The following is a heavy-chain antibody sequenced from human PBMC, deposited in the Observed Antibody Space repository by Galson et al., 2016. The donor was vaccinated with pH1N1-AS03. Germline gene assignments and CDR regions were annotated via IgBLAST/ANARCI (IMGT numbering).Heavy chain of an antibody. CDR2: IHKDGSEK. V-gene: IGHV3-7*03. CDR1: GFSLSESW. CDR3: ARGAGFLVDY. D-gene: IGHD1-1*01. Sequence: SLRLSCATSGFSLSESWMNWVRQAPGKGLEWVAIIHKDGSEKHYLDSVKGRFTISRDNAKNSIYLQMDTLRPEDTAFYYCARGAGFLVDYWGQGTLVTVSS. J-gene: IGHJ4*02.